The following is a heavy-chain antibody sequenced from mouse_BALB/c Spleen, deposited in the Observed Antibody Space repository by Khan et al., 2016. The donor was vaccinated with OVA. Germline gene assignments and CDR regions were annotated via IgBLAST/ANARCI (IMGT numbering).Heavy chain of an antibody. J-gene: IGHJ4*01. CDR2: IWSDGST. CDR3: ARQRYYHYSVMDY. V-gene: IGHV2-6-1*01. Sequence: QVQLKESGPGLVAPSQSLSITCTISGFSLTNYGIHWVRQPPGKGLEWLVGIWSDGSTTYNSALKSRLTTTKDNSKSHVFLKQISLQTDDTAIYFGARQRYYHYSVMDYWGQGTSVTVSS. D-gene: IGHD2-1*01. CDR1: GFSLTNYG.